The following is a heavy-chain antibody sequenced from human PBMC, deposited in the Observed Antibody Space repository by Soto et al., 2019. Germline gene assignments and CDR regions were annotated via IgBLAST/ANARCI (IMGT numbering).Heavy chain of an antibody. CDR2: IYWDDDK. CDR3: AHPSSITMGDAFDI. D-gene: IGHD3-10*01. J-gene: IGHJ3*02. Sequence: QITLKESGPTLVKPTQTLTLTCTFSGFSLSTSGVGVGWIRQPPGKALEWLALIYWDDDKRYSPSLKSRLTITKHTSKNQVVLTMTNMDPVDTATYYCAHPSSITMGDAFDIWGQGTMVTVSS. V-gene: IGHV2-5*02. CDR1: GFSLSTSGVG.